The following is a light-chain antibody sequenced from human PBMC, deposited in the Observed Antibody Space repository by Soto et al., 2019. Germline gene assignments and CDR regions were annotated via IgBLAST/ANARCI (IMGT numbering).Light chain of an antibody. J-gene: IGKJ1*01. Sequence: IVMTQSPATLSVSRGERATLSCRASQSVSANLAWYQQKPGQAPRLLIYGASTRATGIPARFSGSGSGTEFTLTISSLQSEDFAVYYCQQYSNWPQTFGQGTKVDIK. CDR3: QQYSNWPQT. V-gene: IGKV3-15*01. CDR2: GAS. CDR1: QSVSAN.